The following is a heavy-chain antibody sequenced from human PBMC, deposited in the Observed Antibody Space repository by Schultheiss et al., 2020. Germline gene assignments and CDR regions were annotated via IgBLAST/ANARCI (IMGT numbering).Heavy chain of an antibody. V-gene: IGHV3-23*01. CDR3: SGGDRYYYYYGMDV. J-gene: IGHJ6*02. CDR2: IVGSGDGT. D-gene: IGHD2-21*02. CDR1: GFTFSSYA. Sequence: GGSLRLSCAASGFTFSSYAMSWVRQAPGKGLEWVSGIVGSGDGTYYADSVKGRFTISRDNSKNTLYLQMNSLRAEDTAVYYCSGGDRYYYYYGMDVWGQGTTVTVSS.